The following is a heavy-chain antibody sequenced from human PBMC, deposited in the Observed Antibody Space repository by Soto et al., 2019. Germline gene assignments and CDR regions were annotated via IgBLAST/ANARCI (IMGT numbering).Heavy chain of an antibody. Sequence: GWSLRLSCAASGFDCSSKSMTWVRQAPGKGLEWVSGISATGDKTFYLDSVRGRFTVSRDIYKNILYLHMSSLRAEDTAVYYCTKWSGFGDAWGQGTLVTGSS. V-gene: IGHV3-23*01. CDR2: ISATGDKT. CDR1: GFDCSSKS. D-gene: IGHD3-10*01. CDR3: TKWSGFGDA. J-gene: IGHJ5*02.